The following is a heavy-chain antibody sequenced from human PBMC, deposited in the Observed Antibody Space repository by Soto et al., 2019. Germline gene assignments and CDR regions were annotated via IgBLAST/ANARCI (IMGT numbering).Heavy chain of an antibody. D-gene: IGHD2-15*01. Sequence: PSETLSLTCTVSGGSISSYYWSWIRQPPGKGLEWIGYIYYSGSTNYNPSLKSRVTISVDTSKNQFSLKLSSVTAADTAVYYCAGGGSCYSRYCYFDYWGQRTLVTVSS. V-gene: IGHV4-59*01. CDR3: AGGGSCYSRYCYFDY. CDR1: GGSISSYY. J-gene: IGHJ4*02. CDR2: IYYSGST.